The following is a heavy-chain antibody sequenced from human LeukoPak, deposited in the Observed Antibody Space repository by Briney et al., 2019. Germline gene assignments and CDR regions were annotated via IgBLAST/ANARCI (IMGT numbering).Heavy chain of an antibody. J-gene: IGHJ6*02. Sequence: GSLRLSCAASGFSFSNFGMHWVRQAPGKGLEWVAVISHDGSNKYYADSVKGRFTISRDNSKNTMYLQMNSLRAEDTAVYYCAKDIKGTDYYYGMDVWGQGTTVTVSS. V-gene: IGHV3-30*18. CDR2: ISHDGSNK. CDR3: AKDIKGTDYYYGMDV. CDR1: GFSFSNFG. D-gene: IGHD1-1*01.